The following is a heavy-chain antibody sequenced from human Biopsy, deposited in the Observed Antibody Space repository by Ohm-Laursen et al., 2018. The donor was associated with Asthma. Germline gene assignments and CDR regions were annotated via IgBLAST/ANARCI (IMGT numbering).Heavy chain of an antibody. D-gene: IGHD3-10*01. CDR2: ISVYNGNT. V-gene: IGHV1-18*01. J-gene: IGHJ6*02. CDR1: GYTFNSAG. Sequence: SVKVSCKTSGYTFNSAGITWVRQAPGQVLEWMGWISVYNGNTKVAQKLQDRVTTITDTSTSTAYMELRSLRSDDTAVYFCARAVDYSHYYGIDVWGQGTTVTVS. CDR3: ARAVDYSHYYGIDV.